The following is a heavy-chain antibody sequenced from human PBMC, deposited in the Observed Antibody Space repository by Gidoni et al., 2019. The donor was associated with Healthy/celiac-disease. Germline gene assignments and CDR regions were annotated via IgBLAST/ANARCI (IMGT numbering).Heavy chain of an antibody. V-gene: IGHV1-8*01. J-gene: IGHJ4*02. Sequence: QVQLVQSGAEVKKPGASVKVSCKASGYTFTSYDINWVRQATGQGIEWMGWMNPNSGNPCHAQKCQGRVTMTRNTSIITAYMELSSLRSEDTAVYYCARAGRYFDWLLPEHWGQGTLVTVSS. CDR1: GYTFTSYD. CDR3: ARAGRYFDWLLPEH. CDR2: MNPNSGNP. D-gene: IGHD3-9*01.